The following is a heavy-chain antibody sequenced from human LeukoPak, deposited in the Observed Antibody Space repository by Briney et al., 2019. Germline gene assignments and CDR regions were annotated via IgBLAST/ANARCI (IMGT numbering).Heavy chain of an antibody. J-gene: IGHJ6*02. CDR3: AASTLEAGTQFYYYYGMDV. V-gene: IGHV3-30*03. D-gene: IGHD6-19*01. CDR1: GFTFSSYG. Sequence: GGSLRLPCAASGFTFSSYGMHWVRQAPGKGLEWVAVISYDGSNKYYADSVKGRFTISRDNSKNTLYLQMNSLRAEDTAVYYCAASTLEAGTQFYYYYGMDVWGQGTTVTVSS. CDR2: ISYDGSNK.